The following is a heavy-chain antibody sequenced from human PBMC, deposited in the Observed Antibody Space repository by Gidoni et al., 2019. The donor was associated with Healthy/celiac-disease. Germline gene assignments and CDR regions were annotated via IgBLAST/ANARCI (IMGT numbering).Heavy chain of an antibody. CDR1: GYTVTSYG. Sequence: VQLVQSGAEVKKPGAAVKDSCQASGYTVTSYGISWVRQAPGQGLEWMGWISASNGNTTYAQKLQVRVTMTTDTSTSTAYMELRSLGSDDTAVYYCARGSPIRGYYFDYWGQGTLVTVSS. CDR3: ARGSPIRGYYFDY. J-gene: IGHJ4*02. CDR2: ISASNGNT. V-gene: IGHV1-18*01. D-gene: IGHD3-9*01.